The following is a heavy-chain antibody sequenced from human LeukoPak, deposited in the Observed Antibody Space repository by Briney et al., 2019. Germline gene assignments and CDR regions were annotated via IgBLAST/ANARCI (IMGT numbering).Heavy chain of an antibody. CDR3: ARASEGYCSGTSCPRGYYFYGLDV. CDR1: GYLFSGSY. J-gene: IGHJ6*02. Sequence: ASVKVSCKASGYLFSGSYIHWVRQAPGQGLEWMGWINPNSGGTKYSQKYQGRVAMTRDTSIGTAYMELSRLRSDDTAVYYCARASEGYCSGTSCPRGYYFYGLDVWGQGTTVTVFS. CDR2: INPNSGGT. D-gene: IGHD2-2*01. V-gene: IGHV1-2*02.